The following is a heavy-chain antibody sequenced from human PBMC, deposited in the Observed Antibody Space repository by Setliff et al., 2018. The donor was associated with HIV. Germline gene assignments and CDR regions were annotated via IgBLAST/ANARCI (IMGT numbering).Heavy chain of an antibody. Sequence: PSETLSLTCTVSGGSISSSSYYWGWIRQPPGKGLEWIGSIYYSGSTYSNPSLKSRVTISADTSKNQISLKLNSVTAADTAVYYCARGIGPLPNWENFYYSMDVRGKGTTVTVS. CDR1: GGSISSSSYY. V-gene: IGHV4-39*01. D-gene: IGHD1-26*01. CDR2: IYYSGST. CDR3: ARGIGPLPNWENFYYSMDV. J-gene: IGHJ6*03.